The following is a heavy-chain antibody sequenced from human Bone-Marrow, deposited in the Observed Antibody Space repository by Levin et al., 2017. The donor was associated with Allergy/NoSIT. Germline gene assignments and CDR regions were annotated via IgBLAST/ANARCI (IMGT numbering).Heavy chain of an antibody. CDR1: GFSVSSNS. CDR3: AKSPATRSWYFDL. V-gene: IGHV3-53*01. CDR2: KDIIGTT. D-gene: IGHD1-1*01. J-gene: IGHJ2*01. Sequence: PGGSLRLSCAASGFSVSSNSMTWVRHTPGKGLEWVSTKDIIGTTYYADSVRGRFTIARDTSTNMVFLQMNNLRPEDTAVYYCAKSPATRSWYFDLWGRGTLVTVSS.